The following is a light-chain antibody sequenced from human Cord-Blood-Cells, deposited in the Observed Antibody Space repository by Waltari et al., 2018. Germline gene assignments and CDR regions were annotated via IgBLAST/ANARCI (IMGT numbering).Light chain of an antibody. CDR2: DVS. Sequence: QSALTQPRPVSGSPGQSVTIPCTGTSSDVGGYNYVSWYQQHPGKAPKLMIYDVSKRPSAVPDRFAGSKSRNTASLTISGLQSEDEADYYCCSYAGSYTGVFGGGTKLTVL. J-gene: IGLJ3*02. CDR3: CSYAGSYTGV. CDR1: SSDVGGYNY. V-gene: IGLV2-11*01.